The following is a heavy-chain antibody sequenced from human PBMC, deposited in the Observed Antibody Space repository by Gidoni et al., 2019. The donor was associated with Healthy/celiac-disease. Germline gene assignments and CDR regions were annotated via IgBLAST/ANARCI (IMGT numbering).Heavy chain of an antibody. Sequence: QLQLQASGPGLVKPSETLSLTCAVSGGSISSSSYYWGWIRQPPGKGLEWIGSIYYSGSTYYNPSLKSRVTISVDTSKNQFSLKLSSVTAADTAVYYCARRADYDSSGGSAFDIWGQGTMVTVSS. CDR2: IYYSGST. J-gene: IGHJ3*02. CDR3: ARRADYDSSGGSAFDI. CDR1: GGSISSSSYY. D-gene: IGHD3-22*01. V-gene: IGHV4-39*01.